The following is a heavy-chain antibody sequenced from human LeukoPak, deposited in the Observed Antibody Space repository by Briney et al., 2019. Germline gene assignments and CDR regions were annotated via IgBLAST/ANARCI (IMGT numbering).Heavy chain of an antibody. CDR1: GFTFSSYA. CDR3: AKGGYYYDSTGYGSDY. D-gene: IGHD3-22*01. J-gene: IGHJ4*02. Sequence: GGSLRLSCAASGFTFSSYAMSWVRQAPGKGLEWVSAISGSGGSTYYAASVKGRFTISRDNSKNTLYLQMNSLRAEDTAVYYCAKGGYYYDSTGYGSDYWGQGTLVTVSS. V-gene: IGHV3-23*01. CDR2: ISGSGGST.